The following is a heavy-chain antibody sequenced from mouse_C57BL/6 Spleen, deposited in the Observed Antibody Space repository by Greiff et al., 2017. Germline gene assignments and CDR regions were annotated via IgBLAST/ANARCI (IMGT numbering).Heavy chain of an antibody. Sequence: VQLQQSGAELVKPGASVKLSCKASGYTFTSYWMHWVKQRPGQGLEWIGMIHPNSGSTNYNEKFKSKATLTVDKSSSTAYMQLSSLTSEDSAVYYCAREDYYGSSYVGYYAMDYWGQGTSVTVSS. CDR1: GYTFTSYW. D-gene: IGHD1-1*01. J-gene: IGHJ4*01. V-gene: IGHV1-64*01. CDR2: IHPNSGST. CDR3: AREDYYGSSYVGYYAMDY.